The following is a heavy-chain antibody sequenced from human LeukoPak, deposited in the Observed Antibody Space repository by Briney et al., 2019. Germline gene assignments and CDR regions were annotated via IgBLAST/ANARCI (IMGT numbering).Heavy chain of an antibody. Sequence: PGGSLRLSCAASGFTFSSYAMTWVRQAPGKGLEWVSGISGSGVTTYYADSVKGRFTISRDNSKNMLYLQMNSLRADDTAVYYCAKKVSPPEHWGQGTLVTVSS. CDR1: GFTFSSYA. CDR2: ISGSGVTT. CDR3: AKKVSPPEH. V-gene: IGHV3-23*01. J-gene: IGHJ4*02.